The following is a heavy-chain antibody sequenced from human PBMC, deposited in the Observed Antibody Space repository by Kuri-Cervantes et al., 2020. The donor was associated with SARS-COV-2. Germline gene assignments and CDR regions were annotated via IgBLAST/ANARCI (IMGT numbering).Heavy chain of an antibody. J-gene: IGHJ4*02. Sequence: ASVKVSCKASGYTFTSYDINWVRQATGQGLEWMGWMSPNSGNTGYAQKFQGRVTITRNTSISTAYMELSSLRAEDTAVYYCAKDQHGIVVVVAAIDYWGQGALVTVSS. CDR2: MSPNSGNT. CDR3: AKDQHGIVVVVAAIDY. V-gene: IGHV1-8*03. D-gene: IGHD2-15*01. CDR1: GYTFTSYD.